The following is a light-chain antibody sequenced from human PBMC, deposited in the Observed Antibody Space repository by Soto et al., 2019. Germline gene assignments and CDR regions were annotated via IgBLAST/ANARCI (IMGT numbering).Light chain of an antibody. J-gene: IGKJ4*01. CDR3: QQYDSLPLT. V-gene: IGKV1-33*01. CDR1: EHINNY. CDR2: DAS. Sequence: DIQMTQSPPSLSASVGDRVTITCQASEHINNYLNWYQQIPGKAPKLLIYDASNLAAGAPSRFSGSGSGTAFTFAISGLQPDDVATYYCQQYDSLPLTFGGVTKLEIK.